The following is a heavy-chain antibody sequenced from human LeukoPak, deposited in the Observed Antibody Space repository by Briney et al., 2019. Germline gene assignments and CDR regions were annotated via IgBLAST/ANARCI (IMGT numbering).Heavy chain of an antibody. CDR2: LHPEGNEK. V-gene: IGHV3-7*04. Sequence: GGSLRLSCAVSGFSFTNFWMSWVRQAPGRGLEWVANLHPEGNEKYHVESVKGRFTISRDNTKNLLFLQMNGLRVEDTAVYYCARGDAFSGDHWGQGTLVTDSS. CDR1: GFSFTNFW. CDR3: ARGDAFSGDH. J-gene: IGHJ4*02.